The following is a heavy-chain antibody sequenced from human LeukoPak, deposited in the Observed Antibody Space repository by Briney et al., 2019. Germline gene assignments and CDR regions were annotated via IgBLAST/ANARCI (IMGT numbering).Heavy chain of an antibody. CDR1: AGTFSSYA. CDR3: ARRTATVTTRLLKLAKYYYYYYGMDV. Sequence: SVKVSCKASAGTFSSYAISWVRQAPGQGLEWMGGIIPIFGTANYAQKFQGRVTITADESTSTAYMELSSLRSEDTAVYYCARRTATVTTRLLKLAKYYYYYYGMDVWGQGTTVTVSS. J-gene: IGHJ6*02. D-gene: IGHD4-11*01. V-gene: IGHV1-69*13. CDR2: IIPIFGTA.